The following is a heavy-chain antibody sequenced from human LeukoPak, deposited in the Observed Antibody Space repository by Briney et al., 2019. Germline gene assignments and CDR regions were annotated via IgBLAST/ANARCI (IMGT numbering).Heavy chain of an antibody. CDR3: ARDQGGVGY. V-gene: IGHV3-43D*03. J-gene: IGHJ4*02. CDR2: ISWDGDNT. CDR1: GFTFDDYA. Sequence: GGSLRLSCAASGFTFDDYAMHWVRQPPGKGLEWVSFISWDGDNTYYGDSVKGRFTISRDNAKNSLYLQMNSLRAEDTAVYYCARDQGGVGYWGQGALVTVSS. D-gene: IGHD3-16*01.